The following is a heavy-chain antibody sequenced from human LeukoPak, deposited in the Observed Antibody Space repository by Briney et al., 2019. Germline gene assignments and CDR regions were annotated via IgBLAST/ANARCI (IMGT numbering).Heavy chain of an antibody. CDR1: GYTFTTYD. CDR3: ARGASRSFDY. J-gene: IGHJ4*02. Sequence: VASVKVSCKASGYTFTTYDINWVRQATGQGLEWMGWMNPNSGNTGYAQKFHGRVIFTRNPSINTAYMELSSLRSDDTAVYYCARGASRSFDYWGQGTLVNVSS. V-gene: IGHV1-8*01. CDR2: MNPNSGNT.